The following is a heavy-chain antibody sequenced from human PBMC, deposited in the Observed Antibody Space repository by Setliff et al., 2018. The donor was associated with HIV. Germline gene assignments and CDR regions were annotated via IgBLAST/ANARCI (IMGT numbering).Heavy chain of an antibody. CDR1: GDSISSGGYY. CDR2: TDTSGRT. Sequence: SETLSLTCTVSGDSISSGGYYWSWIRQPAGKGLEWIAHTDTSGRTDYNPSLKSRVTISADTSENQFSLKLSSVTAADTAVYYCARSRNSYVGGFDFWGQGTLVTVSS. V-gene: IGHV4-61*09. J-gene: IGHJ4*02. D-gene: IGHD3-16*01. CDR3: ARSRNSYVGGFDF.